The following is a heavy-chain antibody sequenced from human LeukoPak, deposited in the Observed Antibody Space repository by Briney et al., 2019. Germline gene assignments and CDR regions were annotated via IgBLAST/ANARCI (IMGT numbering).Heavy chain of an antibody. D-gene: IGHD2-2*01. CDR3: VVVPAADDAFDI. J-gene: IGHJ3*02. CDR2: ISAYNGNT. Sequence: ASVKVSCKASGYTFTSYGISWVRQAPGQGLEWMGWISAYNGNTNYAQKLQGRVTMTTDTSTSTAYMELRSLRSDDTAVYYCVVVPAADDAFDIWGQGTMDTVSS. CDR1: GYTFTSYG. V-gene: IGHV1-18*01.